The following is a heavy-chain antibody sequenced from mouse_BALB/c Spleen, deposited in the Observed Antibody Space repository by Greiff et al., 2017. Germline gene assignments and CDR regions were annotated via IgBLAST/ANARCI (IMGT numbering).Heavy chain of an antibody. CDR3: ARDRGYGYWYFDV. CDR1: GFTFSDYY. CDR2: ISDGGSYT. J-gene: IGHJ1*01. Sequence: EVQLVESGGGLVKPGGSLKLSCAASGFTFSDYYMYWVRQTPEKRLEWVATISDGGSYTYYPDSVKGRFTISRDNAKNNLYLQMSSLKSEDTAMYYCARDRGYGYWYFDVWGAGTTVTVSS. D-gene: IGHD3-1*01. V-gene: IGHV5-4*02.